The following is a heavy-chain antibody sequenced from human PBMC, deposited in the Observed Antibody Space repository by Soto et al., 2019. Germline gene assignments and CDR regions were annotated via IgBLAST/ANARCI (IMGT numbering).Heavy chain of an antibody. CDR1: GYTFTSYY. J-gene: IGHJ4*02. CDR2: INPSGGST. CDR3: AGGGGYGSGSYYPHYFAY. V-gene: IGHV1-46*03. Sequence: QVQLVQSGAEVKKPGASVKVSCKASGYTFTSYYMHWVRQAPGQGLEWMGIINPSGGSTSYAQKFQGRVTMTRDTSPGRVCRELGGLGSEDTAVYFWAGGGGYGSGSYYPHYFAYWGQGTLVTVSS. D-gene: IGHD3-10*01.